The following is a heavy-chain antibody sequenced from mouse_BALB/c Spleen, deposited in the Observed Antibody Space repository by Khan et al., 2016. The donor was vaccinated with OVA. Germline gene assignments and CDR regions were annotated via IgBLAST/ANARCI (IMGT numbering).Heavy chain of an antibody. Sequence: QVQLQQSGAELVKTGASVKLSCKASGYTFSSYYLYWVKQRPGQGLEWIGEINPNNGGSNFNEKFKSKATLTVDKSSYTAYMQLSSLTSEDSAVYDGTRSGYGSFAYWGQGTLVTVSA. V-gene: IGHV1S81*02. D-gene: IGHD2-2*01. CDR2: INPNNGGS. CDR3: TRSGYGSFAY. CDR1: GYTFSSYY. J-gene: IGHJ3*01.